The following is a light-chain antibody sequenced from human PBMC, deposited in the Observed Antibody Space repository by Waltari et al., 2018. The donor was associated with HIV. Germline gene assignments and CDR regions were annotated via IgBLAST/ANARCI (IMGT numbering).Light chain of an antibody. CDR2: EVS. CDR1: SSDVGGSTY. CDR3: SSYTSSSTLV. Sequence: QSALTQPASVSGSPGQSITISCTGTSSDVGGSTYVSWYHQHPGKAPKLMIYEVSNRPSGVSNRFSGSKSGNTASLTISGLQAEDEADYYCSSYTSSSTLVFGTGTKVTVL. J-gene: IGLJ1*01. V-gene: IGLV2-14*01.